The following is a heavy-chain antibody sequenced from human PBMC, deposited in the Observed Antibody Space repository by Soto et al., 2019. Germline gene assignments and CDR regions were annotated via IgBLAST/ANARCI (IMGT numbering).Heavy chain of an antibody. CDR1: GFSFNTYA. J-gene: IGHJ4*02. Sequence: XESLRLSCAASGFSFNTYAMTWVGQTPGKGLEWVSFITTRGARTYYADPVRGRFTISTDSSRNTLYLQMNSLRPDDTAVYFCARYRSDGSASFDSWGQGTRVTVSS. CDR3: ARYRSDGSASFDS. CDR2: ITTRGART. V-gene: IGHV3-23*01. D-gene: IGHD6-19*01.